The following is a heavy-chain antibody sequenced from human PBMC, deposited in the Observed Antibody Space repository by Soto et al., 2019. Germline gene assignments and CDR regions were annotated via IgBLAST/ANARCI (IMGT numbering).Heavy chain of an antibody. D-gene: IGHD3-3*01. Sequence: GASVKVSCKASGYTFTSYDINWVRQATGQGLEWMGWMNPISGKTSYAQKFQGRVTMTRNTSISTAYMELSSLRSKDTAVYYCAANYDFWSGHGWFDPWGQGTRVTGSS. V-gene: IGHV1-8*01. CDR1: GYTFTSYD. J-gene: IGHJ5*02. CDR2: MNPISGKT. CDR3: AANYDFWSGHGWFDP.